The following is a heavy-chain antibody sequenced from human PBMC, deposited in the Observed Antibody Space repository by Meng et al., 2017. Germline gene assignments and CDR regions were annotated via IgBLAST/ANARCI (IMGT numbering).Heavy chain of an antibody. CDR3: AKAYYDSSGYIGEGFDY. V-gene: IGHV3-9*01. J-gene: IGHJ4*02. CDR1: EFTFDDYA. Sequence: SLKISCAASEFTFDDYAMHWVRQAPGKGLEWVSGISWNSGSIGYADSVKGRFTIFRDNAKNSLYLQMNSLRAEDTALYYCAKAYYDSSGYIGEGFDYWGQGTLVTVSS. CDR2: ISWNSGSI. D-gene: IGHD3-22*01.